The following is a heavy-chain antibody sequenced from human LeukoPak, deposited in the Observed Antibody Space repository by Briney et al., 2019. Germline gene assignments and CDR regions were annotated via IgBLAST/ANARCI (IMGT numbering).Heavy chain of an antibody. CDR2: IYPGDSDT. V-gene: IGHV5-51*01. CDR3: ARHGSMVRGVIDYYYYYYMDV. CDR1: GYSFTSYW. J-gene: IGHJ6*03. D-gene: IGHD3-10*01. Sequence: KGVESMKISRKGSGYSFTSYWIGWVRRMPGKGLEWMGIIYPGDSDTRYRPSFQGQVTISADKSISTAYLQWSRLKASDTAMYHCARHGSMVRGVIDYYYYYYMDVWGKGTTVTVSS.